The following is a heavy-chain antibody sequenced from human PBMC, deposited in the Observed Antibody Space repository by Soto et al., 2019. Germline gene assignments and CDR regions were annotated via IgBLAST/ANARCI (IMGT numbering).Heavy chain of an antibody. CDR2: ISYDGSNK. V-gene: IGHV3-30*18. CDR1: GFTFSSYG. J-gene: IGHJ2*01. CDR3: AKDFGGSSWYRYFDL. D-gene: IGHD6-13*01. Sequence: QVQLVESGGGVVQPGRSLRLSCAASGFTFSSYGMHWVRQAPGKGLEWVAVISYDGSNKYYADSVKGRFTISRDTSKNTLYLQMNSLRAEDTAVYYCAKDFGGSSWYRYFDLWGRGTLVTVSS.